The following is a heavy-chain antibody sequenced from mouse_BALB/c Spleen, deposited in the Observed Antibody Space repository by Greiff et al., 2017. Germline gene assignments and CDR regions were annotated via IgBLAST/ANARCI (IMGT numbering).Heavy chain of an antibody. CDR1: GYSITSGYY. CDR3: ARDGVYYGDPMDY. Sequence: EVKLMESGPGLVKPSQSLSLTCSVTGYSITSGYYWNWIRQFPGNKLEWMGYISYDGSNNYNPSLKNRISITRDTSKNQFFLKLNSVTTEDTATYYCARDGVYYGDPMDYWGQGTSVTVSS. D-gene: IGHD2-1*01. CDR2: ISYDGSN. V-gene: IGHV3-6*02. J-gene: IGHJ4*01.